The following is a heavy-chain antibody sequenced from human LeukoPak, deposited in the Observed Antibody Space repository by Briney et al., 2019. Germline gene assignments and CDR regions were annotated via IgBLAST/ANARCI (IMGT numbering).Heavy chain of an antibody. Sequence: TSETLSLTCTVSGGSISSYYWSWIRQPPGKGLEWIGSIYYSGSTYYNPSLKSRVTISVDTSKNQFSLKLSSVTAADTAVYYCASVTAMVGKSYYYYMDVWGKGTTVTVSS. CDR1: GGSISSYY. CDR2: IYYSGST. V-gene: IGHV4-39*01. D-gene: IGHD5-18*01. CDR3: ASVTAMVGKSYYYYMDV. J-gene: IGHJ6*03.